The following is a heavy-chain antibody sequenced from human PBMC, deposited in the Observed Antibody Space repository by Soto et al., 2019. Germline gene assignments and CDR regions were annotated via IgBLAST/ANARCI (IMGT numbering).Heavy chain of an antibody. D-gene: IGHD6-19*01. J-gene: IGHJ4*02. V-gene: IGHV5-51*01. CDR1: GYSFTSYW. CDR2: IYPGDSDT. CDR3: ARRLSTGWFFDF. Sequence: ESLKISCKCSGYSFTSYWIGWVLQMPGKGLEWMGIIYPGDSDTRYSPSFQGQVAFSADKSISTAYLQWSGLKASDTAIYYCARRLSTGWFFDFWGQGTLVTVSS.